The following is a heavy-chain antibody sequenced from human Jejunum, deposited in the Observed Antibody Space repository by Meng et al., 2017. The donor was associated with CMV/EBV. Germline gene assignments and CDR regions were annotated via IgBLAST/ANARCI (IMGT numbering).Heavy chain of an antibody. V-gene: IGHV7-4-1*02. J-gene: IGHJ4*02. D-gene: IGHD1-26*01. Sequence: CKASRYKFTSNKIIWVRQAPGRGPEWMGWINTNTGNPTYAQGFTGRFVFSLDTSVSTTYLQISSLKAEDTAVYYCARDGLSGRYFDYWGQGTLVTVSS. CDR1: RYKFTSNK. CDR2: INTNTGNP. CDR3: ARDGLSGRYFDY.